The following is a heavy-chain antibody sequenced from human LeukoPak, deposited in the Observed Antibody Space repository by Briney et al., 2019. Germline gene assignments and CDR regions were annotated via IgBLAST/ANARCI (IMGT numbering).Heavy chain of an antibody. V-gene: IGHV4-39*02. J-gene: IGHJ4*02. CDR2: ISSSGNT. D-gene: IGHD3-3*01. Sequence: GSLRLSCAASGFTFSSYGMSWVRQAPGKGLKWIGGISSSGNTYYNPSLKSRITISIDTSKNHFSLKLSSVSAADTAVYYCARLGAGPTYYDFWSGYSSFYFDYWGQGTLVTVSS. CDR3: ARLGAGPTYYDFWSGYSSFYFDY. CDR1: GFTFSSYG.